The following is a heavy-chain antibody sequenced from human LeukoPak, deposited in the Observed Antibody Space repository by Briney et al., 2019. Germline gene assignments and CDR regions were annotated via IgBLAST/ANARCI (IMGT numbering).Heavy chain of an antibody. CDR3: VRDQQWESPHYFDF. J-gene: IGHJ4*02. Sequence: GGSLRLSCVTSGFSFDNYGMSRVRRAPGKGLEWISYFSSRKNIVNYADSVKGRFTISRDKAKTSLYLQMNSLRAEDTAVYYCVRDQQWESPHYFDFWGQGTPVTVSS. D-gene: IGHD1-26*01. CDR1: GFSFDNYG. CDR2: FSSRKNIV. V-gene: IGHV3-48*01.